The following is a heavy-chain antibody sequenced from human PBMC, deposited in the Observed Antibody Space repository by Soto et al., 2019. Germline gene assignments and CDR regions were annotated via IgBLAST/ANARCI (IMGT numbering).Heavy chain of an antibody. Sequence: QITLKESGPTLVKPTQTLTLTCTFTGFALSTSGVGVGWIRQSPGKALEWLAMIYWDGDKRYSPSLKSRLTITTDTSKRHVVLPMTNMAPVDTATYFCGRRKGLSATGPDRTNDFHYWGQGTMVTVSS. D-gene: IGHD3-9*01. J-gene: IGHJ4*02. V-gene: IGHV2-5*02. CDR1: GFALSTSGVG. CDR2: IYWDGDK. CDR3: GRRKGLSATGPDRTNDFHY.